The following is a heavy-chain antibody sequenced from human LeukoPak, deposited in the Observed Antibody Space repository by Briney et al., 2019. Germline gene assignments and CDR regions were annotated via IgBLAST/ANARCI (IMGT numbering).Heavy chain of an antibody. CDR1: GGSISSYY. V-gene: IGHV4-59*12. CDR3: ARATTMVRGVIRAYYYYYMDV. D-gene: IGHD3-10*01. CDR2: IYYSGST. J-gene: IGHJ6*03. Sequence: SETLSLTCTVSGGSISSYYWSWIRQPPGKGLEWIGYIYYSGSTNYNPSLKSRVTISVDTSKNQFSLKLSSVTAADTAVYYCARATTMVRGVIRAYYYYYMDVWGKGTTVTVSS.